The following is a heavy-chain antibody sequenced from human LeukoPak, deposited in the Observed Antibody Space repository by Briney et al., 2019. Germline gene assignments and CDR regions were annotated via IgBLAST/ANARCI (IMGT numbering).Heavy chain of an antibody. CDR1: GFTFSSYW. CDR3: ATPTAGTWHFDY. V-gene: IGHV3-7*01. CDR2: IRQDASER. J-gene: IGHJ4*02. D-gene: IGHD1-1*01. Sequence: GGSLRLSCAASGFTFSSYWMTWVRQAPGKGLEWVANIRQDASERYYVDSVKGRFTISRDNAKNSLYLQMNSLRAEDTAVYYCATPTAGTWHFDYWGQGTLVTVSS.